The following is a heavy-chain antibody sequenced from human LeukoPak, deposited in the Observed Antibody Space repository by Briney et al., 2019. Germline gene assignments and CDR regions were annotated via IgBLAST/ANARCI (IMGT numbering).Heavy chain of an antibody. D-gene: IGHD2-2*01. CDR2: INPNSGGT. J-gene: IGHJ3*02. V-gene: IGHV1-2*02. CDR3: ARDYSTYCSSTSCQTAHDI. CDR1: GYTFTGYY. Sequence: ASVKVSCKASGYTFTGYYMHWVRQAPGQGLEWMGWINPNSGGTNYAQKFPGRVTMTRDTSISTAYMELSRLRSDDTAVYYCARDYSTYCSSTSCQTAHDIWGQGTMVTVSS.